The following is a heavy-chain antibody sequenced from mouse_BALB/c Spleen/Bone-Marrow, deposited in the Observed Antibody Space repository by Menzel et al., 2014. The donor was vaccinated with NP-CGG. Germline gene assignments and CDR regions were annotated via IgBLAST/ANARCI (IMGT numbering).Heavy chain of an antibody. V-gene: IGHV4-1*02. CDR2: INPDSNTI. D-gene: IGHD1-2*01. J-gene: IGHJ4*01. CDR1: GFDFSRYW. CDR3: AHLHYYGYADY. Sequence: EAKLVESGGGLVQPGGSLKLSCAASGFDFSRYWMSWVRQAPGKGLEWIGEINPDSNTINYTPSLKDKFIISRDNAKNTLFLQMSKVRSEDTALYYCAHLHYYGYADYWGQGTSVTVSS.